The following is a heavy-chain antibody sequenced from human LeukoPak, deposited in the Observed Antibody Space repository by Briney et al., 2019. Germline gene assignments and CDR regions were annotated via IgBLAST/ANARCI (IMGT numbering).Heavy chain of an antibody. Sequence: GGTLRLSCAASGFTFSSYGMSWVRQAPGKGLEWVSAISGSGGSTYYADSVKGRFTISRDNSKNTLYLQMNSLRAEDTAVYYCARDVHSGSYSDYYYYYMDVWGKGTTVTVSS. D-gene: IGHD1-26*01. CDR3: ARDVHSGSYSDYYYYYMDV. J-gene: IGHJ6*03. V-gene: IGHV3-23*01. CDR1: GFTFSSYG. CDR2: ISGSGGST.